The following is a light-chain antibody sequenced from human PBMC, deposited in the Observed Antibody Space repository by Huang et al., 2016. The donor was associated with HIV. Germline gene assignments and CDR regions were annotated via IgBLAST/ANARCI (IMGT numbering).Light chain of an antibody. CDR2: GAS. CDR3: QQYNNWPRT. Sequence: DIVMTQSPATLSVSPGERATLSFRASQSVRDNLTWYQQKPGQAPRLLIYGASTRAAGIPARFSGSWSGTEFTLTISSLQSEDFAVYYCQQYNNWPRTFGQGTKVEIK. CDR1: QSVRDN. V-gene: IGKV3-15*01. J-gene: IGKJ1*01.